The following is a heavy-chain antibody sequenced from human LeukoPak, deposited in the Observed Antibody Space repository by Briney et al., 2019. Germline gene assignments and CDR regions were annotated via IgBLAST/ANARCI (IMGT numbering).Heavy chain of an antibody. V-gene: IGHV4-38-2*02. CDR3: ARDVGYSYGNYYYYYMDV. D-gene: IGHD5-18*01. CDR2: IYHSGST. Sequence: NPSGTLSLTCTVSGYSISSGYYWGWIRQPPGKGLEWIGSIYHSGSTYYNPSLKSRVTISVDTSKNQFSLKLSSVTAADTAVYYCARDVGYSYGNYYYYYMDVWGKGTTVTISS. J-gene: IGHJ6*03. CDR1: GYSISSGYY.